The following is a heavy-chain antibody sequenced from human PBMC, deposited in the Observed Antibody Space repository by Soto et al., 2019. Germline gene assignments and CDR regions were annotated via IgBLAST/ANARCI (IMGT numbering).Heavy chain of an antibody. D-gene: IGHD6-13*01. J-gene: IGHJ4*02. CDR1: GFTFSSYA. CDR3: AKDPFIRSWTKYFDY. V-gene: IGHV3-23*01. CDR2: ISGSGGST. Sequence: GGSLRLSCAASGFTFSSYAMSWVRQAPGKGLEWVSAISGSGGSTYYADSVKGRFTISRDNSKNTLYLQMNSLRAEDTAVYYCAKDPFIRSWTKYFDYWGKGTLVTVSS.